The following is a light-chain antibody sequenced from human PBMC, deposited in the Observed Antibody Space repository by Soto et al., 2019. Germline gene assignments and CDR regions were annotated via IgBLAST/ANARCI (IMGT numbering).Light chain of an antibody. CDR2: DVS. V-gene: IGKV1-33*01. Sequence: DIQITQSPSSLPASVGDRVTMTCQPSQDISNYLNWYQHKPGKAPKLLIYDVSNLETGVPSRFSGSGSGTEFTLTISSLQSEDYAIYYCQQYNNWPPWTFGQGTKV. CDR1: QDISNY. J-gene: IGKJ1*01. CDR3: QQYNNWPPWT.